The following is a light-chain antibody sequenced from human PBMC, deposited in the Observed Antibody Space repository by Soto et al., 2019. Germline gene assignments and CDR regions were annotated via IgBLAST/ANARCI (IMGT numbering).Light chain of an antibody. V-gene: IGKV3-15*01. CDR3: HQYSNWPPWT. Sequence: EIVMTQSPGTLSVSPGERATLSCRASQSLSGNLAWYQQKTGQDPRLLIYRASTRATGVPARFSASGSGTEFTLTISSLQSEDAAVYYCHQYSNWPPWTFGPGTKVEIK. CDR1: QSLSGN. CDR2: RAS. J-gene: IGKJ1*01.